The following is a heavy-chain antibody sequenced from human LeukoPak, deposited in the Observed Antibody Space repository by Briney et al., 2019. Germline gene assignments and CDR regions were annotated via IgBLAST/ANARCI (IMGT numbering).Heavy chain of an antibody. D-gene: IGHD3-9*01. J-gene: IGHJ6*03. CDR2: MNPNSGNT. CDR1: GYTFTSYD. V-gene: IGHV1-8*01. Sequence: PVALVKVSCKASGYTFTSYDINWVRQATGQGLEWMGWMNPNSGNTGYAQKFQGRVTMTRNTSISTAYMELSSLRSEDTAVYYCAGGGAIRYFDWIELGDYYYYMDVWGKGTTVTISS. CDR3: AGGGAIRYFDWIELGDYYYYMDV.